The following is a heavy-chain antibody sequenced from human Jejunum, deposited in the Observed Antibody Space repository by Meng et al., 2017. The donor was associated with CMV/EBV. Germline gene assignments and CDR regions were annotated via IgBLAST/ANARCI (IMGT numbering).Heavy chain of an antibody. CDR2: IKSDGGT. V-gene: IGHV3-74*01. CDR1: GFTFTNSW. CDR3: VRDISSWP. J-gene: IGHJ5*02. D-gene: IGHD6-13*01. Sequence: SLRLSCAASGFTFTNSWMHWVRQAPGKGLVWVSRIKSDGGTTYADFVKGRFTISRDNAKNTLYLQMNSLRPDDTAVYYCVRDISSWPWGQGTLVTVSS.